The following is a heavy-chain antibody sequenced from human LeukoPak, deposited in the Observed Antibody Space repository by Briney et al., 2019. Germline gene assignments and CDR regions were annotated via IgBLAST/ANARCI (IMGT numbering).Heavy chain of an antibody. Sequence: SETLSLTCTDSGGSISSYYWSWIRQPAGKGLEWIGRIYTSGSTNYNPSLKSRVTMSVDTSKNQFSLKLSSVTAADTAVYYCARGFTMVRGPYGWFDPWGQGTLVTVSP. V-gene: IGHV4-4*07. CDR2: IYTSGST. CDR3: ARGFTMVRGPYGWFDP. CDR1: GGSISSYY. J-gene: IGHJ5*02. D-gene: IGHD3-10*01.